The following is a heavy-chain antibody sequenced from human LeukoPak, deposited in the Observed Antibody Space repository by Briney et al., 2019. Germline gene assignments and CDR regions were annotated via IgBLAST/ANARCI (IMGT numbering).Heavy chain of an antibody. Sequence: PGGSLRLSCAASGFTFSSYAMSWVRQAPGKGLEWVSAISGSGGSTYYADSVKGRFTISRDNSKNTLYLQMNSLRAEDTAVYYCAKHESRLGVGATFDYWGQGTLVTVSS. V-gene: IGHV3-23*01. CDR2: ISGSGGST. J-gene: IGHJ4*02. D-gene: IGHD1-26*01. CDR3: AKHESRLGVGATFDY. CDR1: GFTFSSYA.